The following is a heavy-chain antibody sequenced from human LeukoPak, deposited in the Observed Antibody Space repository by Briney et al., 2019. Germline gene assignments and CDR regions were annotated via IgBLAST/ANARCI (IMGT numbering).Heavy chain of an antibody. Sequence: ASVKVSCKASGYTFTGYYMHWVRQAPGQGLEWMGWINPNSGGTNYAQKFQGRVTMTRDTSISTAYMELSRLRSDDTAVYYCARADYGDYDNWFDPWGQGTLVTVSS. J-gene: IGHJ5*02. V-gene: IGHV1-2*02. D-gene: IGHD4-17*01. CDR3: ARADYGDYDNWFDP. CDR2: INPNSGGT. CDR1: GYTFTGYY.